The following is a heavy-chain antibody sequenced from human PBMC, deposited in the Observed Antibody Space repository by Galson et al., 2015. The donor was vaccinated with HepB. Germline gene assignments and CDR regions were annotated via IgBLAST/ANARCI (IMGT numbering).Heavy chain of an antibody. CDR3: ARMGRYDFWSGYSPDYYYYGMDV. V-gene: IGHV3-21*01. J-gene: IGHJ6*02. Sequence: SLRLSCAASGFTFSDYTMNWVRQAPGKGLEWVSSISRSPSYIYSADSLKGRFTISRDNAKNSLYLQTNSLRAEDTAVYYCARMGRYDFWSGYSPDYYYYGMDVWGQGTTVTVSS. D-gene: IGHD3-3*01. CDR1: GFTFSDYT. CDR2: ISRSPSYI.